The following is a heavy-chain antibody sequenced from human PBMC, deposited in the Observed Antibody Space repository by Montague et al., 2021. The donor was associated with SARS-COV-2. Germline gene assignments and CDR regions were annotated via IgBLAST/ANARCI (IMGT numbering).Heavy chain of an antibody. CDR1: GFTFSSYA. CDR3: AKDGHYDFWSGYYFDY. D-gene: IGHD3-3*01. V-gene: IGHV3-23*01. Sequence: SRSLSCAASGFTFSSYAMSWVRQAPGKGLEWVSAISGSGGSTYYADSVKGRFTISRDNSKNTLYLQMNSLRAEDTAVYYCAKDGHYDFWSGYYFDYWGQGTLVTVSS. CDR2: ISGSGGST. J-gene: IGHJ4*02.